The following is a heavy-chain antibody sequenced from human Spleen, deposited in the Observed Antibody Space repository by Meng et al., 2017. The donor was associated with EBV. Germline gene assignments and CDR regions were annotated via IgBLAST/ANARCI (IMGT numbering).Heavy chain of an antibody. CDR3: VRDRGAQYSGWFDP. Sequence: QVQLQEPGPGLVKPSETLSLTCAVSGDSISSSNWWSWVRQPPGKGLEWIGEIYHSGSTNYNPSLKSRVTISIDKSENQFSLKLTSVTAADTALYYCVRDRGAQYSGWFDPWGPGTLVTVSS. D-gene: IGHD6-6*01. V-gene: IGHV4-4*02. J-gene: IGHJ5*02. CDR1: GDSISSSNW. CDR2: IYHSGST.